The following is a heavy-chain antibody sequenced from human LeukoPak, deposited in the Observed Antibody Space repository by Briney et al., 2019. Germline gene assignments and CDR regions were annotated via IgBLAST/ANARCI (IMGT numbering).Heavy chain of an antibody. Sequence: PSETVSLTCSVSGGSISNYFWSWIRQPAGKGLEWIGRIYTTGITSCNPSLESRVTMSVDTSKNQFSLRLNSVTAADTAVYFCARNALRGYIYGFDYWGQGTLVTVSS. CDR3: ARNALRGYIYGFDY. CDR2: IYTTGIT. CDR1: GGSISNYF. J-gene: IGHJ4*02. D-gene: IGHD5-18*01. V-gene: IGHV4-4*07.